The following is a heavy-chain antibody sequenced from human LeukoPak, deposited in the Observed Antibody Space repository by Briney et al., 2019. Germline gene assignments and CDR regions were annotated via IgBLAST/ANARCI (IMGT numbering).Heavy chain of an antibody. CDR2: INTNSGST. CDR3: ARVPTIVRGHYDY. Sequence: GASVKVSCKASGYTFTGYYMHWVRQAPGQGLEWMGWINTNSGSTNYAQKFQGRVTMTSDTSISTAYMELSRLRSDDTAVYYCARVPTIVRGHYDYWGQGTLVTVSS. D-gene: IGHD3-10*01. V-gene: IGHV1-2*02. CDR1: GYTFTGYY. J-gene: IGHJ4*02.